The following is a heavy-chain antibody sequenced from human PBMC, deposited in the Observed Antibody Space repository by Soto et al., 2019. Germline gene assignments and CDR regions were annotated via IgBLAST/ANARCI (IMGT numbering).Heavy chain of an antibody. J-gene: IGHJ4*02. CDR1: GLTFDVSV. D-gene: IGHD5-12*01. CDR2: ISGSGGST. V-gene: IGHV3-23*01. Sequence: GGSLRLSCAASGLTFDVSVMPWVRQAPGKGLEWVSAISGSGGSTYYADSVKGRFAISRDNSKNTLYLQMNSLRAEDTAVYYCAKGEDVATIRPLWYWGQGTLVTVS. CDR3: AKGEDVATIRPLWY.